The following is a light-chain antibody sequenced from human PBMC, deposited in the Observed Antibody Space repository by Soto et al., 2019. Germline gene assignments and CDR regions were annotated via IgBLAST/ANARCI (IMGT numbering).Light chain of an antibody. J-gene: IGKJ1*01. CDR3: QQSYTTLTWT. V-gene: IGKV1-39*01. Sequence: DIQMTQSPSSLSASVGDRVTITCRASQSIRSYLNWYQQKPGKAPELLIYSASSLQSGVPSRFSGSGSGTDFTLTISSLQPEDFATYYCQQSYTTLTWTFGQGTKVEIK. CDR2: SAS. CDR1: QSIRSY.